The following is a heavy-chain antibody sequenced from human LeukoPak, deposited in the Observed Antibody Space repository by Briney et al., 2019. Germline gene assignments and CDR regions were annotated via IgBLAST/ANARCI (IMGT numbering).Heavy chain of an antibody. Sequence: SETLSLTCTVSGVSISSGDYYWSRIRQPPGKGLEWIGYTYYSGSTYYNPSLNSRVTISVDTSKNQFSLKLSSVTAVDTAVYYCARPYYYDSRINPWGQGTRVTVSS. D-gene: IGHD3-22*01. J-gene: IGHJ5*02. CDR3: ARPYYYDSRINP. CDR1: GVSISSGDYY. V-gene: IGHV4-30-4*01. CDR2: TYYSGST.